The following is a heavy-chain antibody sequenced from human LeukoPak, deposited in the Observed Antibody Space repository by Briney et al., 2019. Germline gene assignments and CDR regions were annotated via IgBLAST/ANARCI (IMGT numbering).Heavy chain of an antibody. J-gene: IGHJ6*03. V-gene: IGHV3-21*01. CDR3: AKDRRYCSSTSCRDYYYYMDV. CDR1: GFTFSSYS. Sequence: PGGSLRLSCAASGFTFSSYSMNWVRQAPGKGLEWVSSISSSGNYIYYADSVKGRFAISRDNAKNSLYLQMNSLRAEDTAVYYCAKDRRYCSSTSCRDYYYYMDVWGKGTTVTVSS. CDR2: ISSSGNYI. D-gene: IGHD2-2*01.